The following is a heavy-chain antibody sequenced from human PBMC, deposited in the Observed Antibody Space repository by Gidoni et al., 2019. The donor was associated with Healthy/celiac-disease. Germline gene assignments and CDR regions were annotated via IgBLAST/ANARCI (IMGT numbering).Heavy chain of an antibody. D-gene: IGHD3-22*01. V-gene: IGHV3-15*01. Sequence: EVQLVESGGGLVKPGGSLTLSCAASGFTFSNAWMSWVRQAPGKGLEWVGRIKSKTDGGTTDYAAPVKGRFTISRDDSKNTLYLQMNSLKTEDTAVYYCTTDWEYYYDSSGYSKFDYWGQGTLVTVSS. CDR3: TTDWEYYYDSSGYSKFDY. CDR2: IKSKTDGGTT. CDR1: GFTFSNAW. J-gene: IGHJ4*02.